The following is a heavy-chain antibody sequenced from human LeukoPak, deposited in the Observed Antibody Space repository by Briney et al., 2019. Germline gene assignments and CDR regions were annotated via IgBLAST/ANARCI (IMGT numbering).Heavy chain of an antibody. CDR2: INPSGGST. J-gene: IGHJ4*02. D-gene: IGHD4-17*01. Sequence: PWASVKVSRKASGYTFTSYYMHWVRQAPGQGLEWMGIINPSGGSTSYAQKFQGRVTMTRDTSTSTVYMELSSLRSEDTAVYYCASLPLYGDYDYWGQGTLVTVSS. V-gene: IGHV1-46*01. CDR1: GYTFTSYY. CDR3: ASLPLYGDYDY.